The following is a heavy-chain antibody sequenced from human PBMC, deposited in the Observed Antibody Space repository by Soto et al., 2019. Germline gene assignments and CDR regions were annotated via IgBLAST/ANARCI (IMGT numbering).Heavy chain of an antibody. J-gene: IGHJ2*01. CDR3: ATGGYSSGWGGWYFDL. Sequence: PGGSLRLSCAASGFTFSSYAMSWVRQAPGKGLEWVSAISGSGGSTYYADSVKGRFTISRDNSKNTLYLQMNSLRAEDTAVYYCATGGYSSGWGGWYFDLWGRGTLVTVSS. CDR2: ISGSGGST. CDR1: GFTFSSYA. V-gene: IGHV3-23*01. D-gene: IGHD6-19*01.